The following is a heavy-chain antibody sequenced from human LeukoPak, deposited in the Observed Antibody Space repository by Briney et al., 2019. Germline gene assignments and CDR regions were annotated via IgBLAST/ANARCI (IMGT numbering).Heavy chain of an antibody. V-gene: IGHV3-11*01. Sequence: GGSLRLSCVASGFTFSDYFMTWIRQPPGKPLECVSYISTIDGIIYYADSVKDRFTISRDNAKSSLFLQMNNLWAEDTAVYYCAKASWGMDVWGQGSSVIVS. CDR3: AKASWGMDV. CDR1: GFTFSDYF. J-gene: IGHJ6*02. CDR2: ISTIDGII.